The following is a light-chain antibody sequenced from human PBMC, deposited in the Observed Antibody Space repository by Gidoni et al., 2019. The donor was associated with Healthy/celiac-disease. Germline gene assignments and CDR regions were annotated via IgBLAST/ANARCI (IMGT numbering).Light chain of an antibody. V-gene: IGKV4-1*01. CDR1: QTVLYSSNNKNY. CDR3: QQYYSTPCS. J-gene: IGKJ2*04. Sequence: DIVITQAPYSLTMSLGERATINCKSSQTVLYSSNNKNYLAWYQQKPGQPPKLLIYGASTWESGVPDRFSGSGSGTDFTLTISSLQAEDVAVYYCQQYYSTPCSFGQGTKLEIK. CDR2: GAS.